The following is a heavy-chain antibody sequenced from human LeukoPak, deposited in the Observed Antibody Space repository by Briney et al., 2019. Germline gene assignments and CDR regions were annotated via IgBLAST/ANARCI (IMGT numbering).Heavy chain of an antibody. CDR1: GFTLSSYW. CDR2: IDPDGSTT. J-gene: IGHJ6*02. Sequence: GGCLRLSCAASGFTLSSYWMHWARQAPGEGLVWVSRIDPDGSTTNYADSVKGRFTTSRDNAKNTLYLQMNSLRAEDTALYYCTRVQAGRAGLMDVWGRGTTVTVSS. CDR3: TRVQAGRAGLMDV. V-gene: IGHV3-74*01. D-gene: IGHD6-13*01.